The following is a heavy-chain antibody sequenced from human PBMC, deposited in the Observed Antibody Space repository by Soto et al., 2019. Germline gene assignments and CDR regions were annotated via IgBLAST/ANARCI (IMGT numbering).Heavy chain of an antibody. V-gene: IGHV4-31*03. CDR3: ARERYDTHPIIDY. D-gene: IGHD3-22*01. CDR2: IYYSGST. Sequence: QVQLQESGPGLVKPSQTLSLTCTVSGGSISSGGYYWSWIRQHPGKGLEWIGYIYYSGSTYYNPSLKSRVTITVDTYKNQFSLKLSSVTAADTAVYYCARERYDTHPIIDYWGQGTLVTVSS. J-gene: IGHJ4*02. CDR1: GGSISSGGYY.